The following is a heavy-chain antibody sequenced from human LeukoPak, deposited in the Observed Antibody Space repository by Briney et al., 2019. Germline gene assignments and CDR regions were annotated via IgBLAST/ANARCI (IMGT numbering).Heavy chain of an antibody. CDR1: GGSISSSNW. CDR2: IYHSGST. V-gene: IGHV4-4*02. D-gene: IGHD3-22*01. CDR3: ARVRDYYDNSGDAFDI. J-gene: IGHJ3*02. Sequence: PSGTLSLTCAVSGGSISSSNWWSWVRQPPGKGLEWIGEIYHSGSTNYNPSLKSRVTISVDTSKNQFSLKLSSVTAADTAVYYCARVRDYYDNSGDAFDIWSQGTMVPASS.